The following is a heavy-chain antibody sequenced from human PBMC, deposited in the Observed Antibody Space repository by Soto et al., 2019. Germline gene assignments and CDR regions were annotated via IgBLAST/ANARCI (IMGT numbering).Heavy chain of an antibody. CDR2: IWYDGSNK. CDR1: GFTFSSYG. CDR3: AGKIQLWSYGMDV. V-gene: IGHV3-33*01. D-gene: IGHD5-18*01. J-gene: IGHJ6*02. Sequence: QVQLVESGGGVVQPGRSLRLSCAASGFTFSSYGMHWVRQAPGKGLEWVAVIWYDGSNKYYADSVKGRFTISRDNSKNTLYLQMNSLRAEDTAVYYCAGKIQLWSYGMDVWGQGTTVTVSS.